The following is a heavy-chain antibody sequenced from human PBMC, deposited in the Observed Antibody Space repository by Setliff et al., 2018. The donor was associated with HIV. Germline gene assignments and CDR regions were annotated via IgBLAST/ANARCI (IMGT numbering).Heavy chain of an antibody. CDR1: GSSISSRYY. CDR2: IYHTGSS. Sequence: PSETLSLTCDVSGSSISSRYYWGWIRQSPGKGLEWIGNIYHTGSSYYNPSLKSRVTISVDTSKNQSSLKLRSVTAADTALYYCARGRYRSRWYASDHYYIDVWGKGTTVTVSS. CDR3: ARGRYRSRWYASDHYYIDV. D-gene: IGHD6-13*01. V-gene: IGHV4-38-2*01. J-gene: IGHJ6*03.